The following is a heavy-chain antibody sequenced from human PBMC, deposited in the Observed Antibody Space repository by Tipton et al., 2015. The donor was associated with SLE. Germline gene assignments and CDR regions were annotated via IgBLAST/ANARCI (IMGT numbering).Heavy chain of an antibody. Sequence: GLVKPSETLSLTCTVSGYSISSGFYWGWIRQPPGKGLEWIGNIYHSGSTFYNPSLKSRVTISVDTSKNQFSLKLSSVTAADTAVYYCAREADSSGWYGYYYYMDVWGKGTTVTVSS. D-gene: IGHD6-19*01. CDR3: AREADSSGWYGYYYYMDV. CDR2: IYHSGST. CDR1: GYSISSGFY. J-gene: IGHJ6*03. V-gene: IGHV4-38-2*02.